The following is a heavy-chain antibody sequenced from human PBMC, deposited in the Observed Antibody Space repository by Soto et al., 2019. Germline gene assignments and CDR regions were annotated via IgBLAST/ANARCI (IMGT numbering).Heavy chain of an antibody. Sequence: SVKVSCKASGYTFTSYAMHWVRQAPGQRLEWMGWINAGNGNTKYSQKFQGRVTITRDTSASTAYMELSSLRSEDTAVYYCARERGYYYDSSGYDDAFDIWGQGTMVTVSS. CDR1: GYTFTSYA. J-gene: IGHJ3*02. V-gene: IGHV1-3*01. CDR3: ARERGYYYDSSGYDDAFDI. CDR2: INAGNGNT. D-gene: IGHD3-22*01.